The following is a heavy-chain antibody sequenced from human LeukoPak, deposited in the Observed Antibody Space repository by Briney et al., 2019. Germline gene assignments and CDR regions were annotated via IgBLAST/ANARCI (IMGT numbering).Heavy chain of an antibody. D-gene: IGHD3-22*01. Sequence: SETLSLTCTVSGASISSYYWSWIRQPPGKGLEWIGYIYYSGSTNYNPSLKSRVTISVDTSKSQLSLRLSSVTAADTAVYYCARHRYYYDSSGYYYQPWGQGTLVTVSS. CDR2: IYYSGST. CDR3: ARHRYYYDSSGYYYQP. J-gene: IGHJ5*02. CDR1: GASISSYY. V-gene: IGHV4-59*01.